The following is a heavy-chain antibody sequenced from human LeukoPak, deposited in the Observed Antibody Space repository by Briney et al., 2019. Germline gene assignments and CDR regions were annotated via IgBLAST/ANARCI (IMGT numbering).Heavy chain of an antibody. Sequence: PXGSLRLSCAASGFTFSSYAMHWVRQAPGKGLEWVAVISYDGSNKYYADSVKGRFTISRDNAKNSLYLQMNSLRAEDTAVYYCARDNGSGWTSGYYYYGMDVWGQGTTVTVSS. D-gene: IGHD6-19*01. CDR2: ISYDGSNK. V-gene: IGHV3-30-3*01. CDR1: GFTFSSYA. J-gene: IGHJ6*02. CDR3: ARDNGSGWTSGYYYYGMDV.